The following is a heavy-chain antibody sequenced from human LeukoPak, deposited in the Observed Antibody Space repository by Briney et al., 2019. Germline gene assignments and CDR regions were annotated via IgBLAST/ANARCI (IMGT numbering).Heavy chain of an antibody. CDR1: GFTFSSSG. CDR2: IRYDGSNK. Sequence: GGSLRLSCAASGFTFSSSGMHWVRQAPGKGLEWVAFIRYDGSNKYYVDSVKGRFTISRDNSKNTLYLQMNSLRADDTAVYYCAKDFRGTDAFDIWGQGTMVTVSS. J-gene: IGHJ3*02. D-gene: IGHD1/OR15-1a*01. V-gene: IGHV3-30*02. CDR3: AKDFRGTDAFDI.